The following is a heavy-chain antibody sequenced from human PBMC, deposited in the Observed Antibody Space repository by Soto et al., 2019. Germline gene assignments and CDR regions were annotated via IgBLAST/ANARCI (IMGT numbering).Heavy chain of an antibody. Sequence: QVQLVQSGAEVKKPGSSVKVSCKASGGTFSSYAISWVRQAPGQGLEWMGGIIPIFGTANYAQKFQGRVTITAYAPTSTAYIELSSLSSEYTAVYYCARACRQCFGKLSPRVYYGMDVLGQGTTGTVYS. CDR3: ARACRQCFGKLSPRVYYGMDV. CDR2: IIPIFGTA. CDR1: GGTFSSYA. D-gene: IGHD3-10*01. J-gene: IGHJ6*02. V-gene: IGHV1-69*12.